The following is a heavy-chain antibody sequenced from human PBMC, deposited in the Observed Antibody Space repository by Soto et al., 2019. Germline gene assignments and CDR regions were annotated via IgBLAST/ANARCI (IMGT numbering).Heavy chain of an antibody. J-gene: IGHJ4*02. CDR2: INHSGST. CDR1: GGSFSGYY. Sequence: QVQLQQWGAGLLKPSETLSLTCAVYGGSFSGYYWSWIRQPPGKGLEWIGEINHSGSTNYNPSLKSRVTISVDTSKNQLSLKLSSVTAADTAVYYCARTKVLVAARPGTSPNFDYWGQGTLVTVSS. D-gene: IGHD6-6*01. V-gene: IGHV4-34*01. CDR3: ARTKVLVAARPGTSPNFDY.